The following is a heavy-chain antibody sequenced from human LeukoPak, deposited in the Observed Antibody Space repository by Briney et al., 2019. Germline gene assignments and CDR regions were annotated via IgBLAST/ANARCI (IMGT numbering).Heavy chain of an antibody. D-gene: IGHD3-10*01. V-gene: IGHV4-39*01. J-gene: IGHJ3*02. CDR3: AREGINRVRGVPFDI. Sequence: SETLSLTCTVSGGSISSYYWGWIRQPPGKGLEWIGSIYYSGSTYYNPSLKSRVTISVDTSKNQFSLKLSSVTAADTAVYYCAREGINRVRGVPFDIWGQGTMVTVSS. CDR2: IYYSGST. CDR1: GGSISSYY.